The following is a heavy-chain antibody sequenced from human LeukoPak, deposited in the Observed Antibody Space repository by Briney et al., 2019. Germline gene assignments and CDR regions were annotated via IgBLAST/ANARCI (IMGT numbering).Heavy chain of an antibody. J-gene: IGHJ5*02. D-gene: IGHD4-17*01. CDR2: IYYSGST. Sequence: PSETLSLTCTVSGGSISSYYWSWIRQPPGKGLEWIGYIYYSGSTNYNPSLKSRVTISVDTSKNQFSLKLSSVTAADTAVYYCARVEDYGAYLGPWGQGTLVTVSS. CDR1: GGSISSYY. CDR3: ARVEDYGAYLGP. V-gene: IGHV4-59*01.